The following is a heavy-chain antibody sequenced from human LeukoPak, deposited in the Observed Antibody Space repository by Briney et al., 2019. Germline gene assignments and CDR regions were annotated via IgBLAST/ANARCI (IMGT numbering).Heavy chain of an antibody. Sequence: PGGSLRLSCAASGFTFSSYAMSWVRQAPGKGLEWVSRINSDGSSTSYADSVKGRFTISRDNAKNTLYLQMNSLRAEDTAVYYCARGVGSSGWYDGAFDIWGQGTMVTVSS. CDR2: INSDGSST. J-gene: IGHJ3*02. D-gene: IGHD6-19*01. CDR3: ARGVGSSGWYDGAFDI. CDR1: GFTFSSYA. V-gene: IGHV3-74*01.